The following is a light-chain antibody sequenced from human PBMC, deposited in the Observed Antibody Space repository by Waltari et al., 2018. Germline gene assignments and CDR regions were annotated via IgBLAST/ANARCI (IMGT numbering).Light chain of an antibody. CDR2: EVS. V-gene: IGLV2-14*01. CDR1: SSDVGGYNY. CDR3: SSYTSSSIPLYG. Sequence: QSALTQPASVSGSPGQSITISCTGTSSDVGGYNYPSWYQPHPGKAPKLMSYEVSNRPSGVSNRVSGSQSGHTASLTSSGLQAEDEADYYCSSYTSSSIPLYGFGTGTKVTVL. J-gene: IGLJ1*01.